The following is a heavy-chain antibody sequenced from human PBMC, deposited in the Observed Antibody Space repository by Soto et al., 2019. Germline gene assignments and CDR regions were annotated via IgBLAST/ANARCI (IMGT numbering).Heavy chain of an antibody. CDR1: GFTFSDYY. CDR2: ISSSSSYT. V-gene: IGHV3-11*05. J-gene: IGHJ6*02. D-gene: IGHD2-15*01. CDR3: AREERGNDYYGMDV. Sequence: QVQLVESGGGLAKPGGSLRLSCAASGFTFSDYYMSWIRQAPGKGLEWVSYISSSSSYTNYADSVKGRFTISRDNAKNSLYLQMNSLRAEDTAVYYCAREERGNDYYGMDVWGQGTTVTVSS.